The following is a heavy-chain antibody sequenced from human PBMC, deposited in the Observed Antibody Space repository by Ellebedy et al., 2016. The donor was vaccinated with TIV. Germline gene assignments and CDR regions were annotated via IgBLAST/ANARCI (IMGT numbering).Heavy chain of an antibody. CDR3: ARDNLNGPASDY. CDR1: GFTYDIYW. CDR2: IENDVTDK. D-gene: IGHD1-14*01. V-gene: IGHV3-7*01. J-gene: IGHJ4*02. Sequence: GESLKISCEVYGFTYDIYWMSWVRQAPGKGLEWVANIENDVTDKYYADSVKGRFTISRDNARNSLYLQMTSLRAEDTAVYYCARDNLNGPASDYWGQGTLVTVSS.